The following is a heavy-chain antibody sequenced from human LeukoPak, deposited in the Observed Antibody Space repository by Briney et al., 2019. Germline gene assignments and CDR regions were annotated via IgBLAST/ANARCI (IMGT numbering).Heavy chain of an antibody. CDR1: EYTFTGYY. V-gene: IGHV1-2*02. CDR3: ARDMGIQMRFFDY. CDR2: INPNSGGT. J-gene: IGHJ4*02. D-gene: IGHD3-10*01. Sequence: ASVKVSCKASEYTFTGYYMHWVRQAPGQGLEWMGWINPNSGGTNYAQKFQGRVTMTRDTSISTAYMELSRLRSDDTAVYYCARDMGIQMRFFDYWGQGTLVTVSS.